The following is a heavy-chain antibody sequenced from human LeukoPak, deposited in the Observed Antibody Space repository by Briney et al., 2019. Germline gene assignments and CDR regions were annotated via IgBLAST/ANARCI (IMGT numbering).Heavy chain of an antibody. CDR3: AKDQGYSYGSFDY. Sequence: PWGSLRLSCAASGFTFSGYGMHWVRQAPGKGLEWVAVISYDGSNKYYADSVKGRFTISRDNSKNTLYLQMNSLRAEDTAVYYCAKDQGYSYGSFDYWGQGTLVTVSS. V-gene: IGHV3-30*18. CDR1: GFTFSGYG. J-gene: IGHJ4*02. CDR2: ISYDGSNK. D-gene: IGHD5-18*01.